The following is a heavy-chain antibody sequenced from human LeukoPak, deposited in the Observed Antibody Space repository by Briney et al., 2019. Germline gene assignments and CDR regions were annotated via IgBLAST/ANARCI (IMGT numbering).Heavy chain of an antibody. CDR2: LYSGGTT. V-gene: IGHV3-53*05. CDR1: GFTVSSNF. Sequence: PGGSLRLSCAVSGFTVSSNFLNWVRQAPGKGLEWVSVLYSGGTTFYADSVRGRFTISRDNSKNTLYLQMNYLRADDTAVYYCASPSPGGAAAGLFDYWGQGTLVTVSS. J-gene: IGHJ4*02. D-gene: IGHD6-13*01. CDR3: ASPSPGGAAAGLFDY.